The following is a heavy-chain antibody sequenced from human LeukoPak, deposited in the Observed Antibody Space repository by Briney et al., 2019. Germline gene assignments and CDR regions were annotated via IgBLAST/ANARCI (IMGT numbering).Heavy chain of an antibody. D-gene: IGHD5-12*01. CDR3: AKDLVDIVATIDHYFDY. Sequence: PGGSLRLSCAASGFTFSIYGMHWVRQAPGKGLEWVAFIRYDGSNKYYADSVKGRFTISRDNSKNTLYLQMNSLRAEDTAVYYCAKDLVDIVATIDHYFDYWGQGTLVTVSS. CDR1: GFTFSIYG. J-gene: IGHJ4*02. V-gene: IGHV3-30*02. CDR2: IRYDGSNK.